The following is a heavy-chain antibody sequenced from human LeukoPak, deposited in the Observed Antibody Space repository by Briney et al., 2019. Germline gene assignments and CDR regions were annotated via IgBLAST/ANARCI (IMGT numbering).Heavy chain of an antibody. D-gene: IGHD2-2*02. Sequence: ASVKVSCKASGYTFTSYAISWVRQAPGQGLEWMGWISAYNGNTNYAQKLQGRVTMTTDTSTSTAYMELRSLRSDDTAVYYCARGVSPYCSSTNCYRPGDYWGQGTLVTVSS. V-gene: IGHV1-18*01. CDR3: ARGVSPYCSSTNCYRPGDY. J-gene: IGHJ4*02. CDR2: ISAYNGNT. CDR1: GYTFTSYA.